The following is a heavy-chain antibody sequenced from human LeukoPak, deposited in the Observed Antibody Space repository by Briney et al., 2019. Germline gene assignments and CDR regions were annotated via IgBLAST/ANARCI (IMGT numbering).Heavy chain of an antibody. CDR2: INPNSGDT. Sequence: ASVKVSCKASGYTFTGYYMHWVRQAPGQGLEGMGWINPNSGDTKYAQKFQGRVTMTRDTSISTAYMELSRLRSDDTAVYYRATQRGSYLWGTDFDYWGQGTLVTVSS. J-gene: IGHJ4*02. CDR3: ATQRGSYLWGTDFDY. D-gene: IGHD3-16*01. CDR1: GYTFTGYY. V-gene: IGHV1-2*02.